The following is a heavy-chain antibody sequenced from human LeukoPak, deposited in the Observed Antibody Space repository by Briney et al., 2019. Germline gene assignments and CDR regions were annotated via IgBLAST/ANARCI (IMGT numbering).Heavy chain of an antibody. CDR3: ALLGYCSSTSCSPDY. CDR1: GYSISSGYY. CDR2: IYHSGST. D-gene: IGHD2-2*01. J-gene: IGHJ4*02. V-gene: IGHV4-38-2*01. Sequence: PSETLSLTCAVSGYSISSGYYWGWIRQPPGEGLEWIGSIYHSGSTYYNPSLKSRVTISVDTSKNQFSLKLSSVTAADTAVYYCALLGYCSSTSCSPDYWGQGTLVTVSS.